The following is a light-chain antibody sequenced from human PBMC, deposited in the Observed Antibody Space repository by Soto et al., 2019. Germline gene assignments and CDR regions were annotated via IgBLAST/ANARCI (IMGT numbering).Light chain of an antibody. V-gene: IGKV3-20*01. J-gene: IGKJ5*01. CDR2: GAS. CDR3: QQYDNSPIT. Sequence: EIVLTQSPGILSLSPGERASLSCGASQSISSSFLAWYQQKPRQAPRLLIYGASSRATGIPDRFSGTGSETDLTITISRLEPEDFEVYYCQQYDNSPITFGQGTRLEIK. CDR1: QSISSSF.